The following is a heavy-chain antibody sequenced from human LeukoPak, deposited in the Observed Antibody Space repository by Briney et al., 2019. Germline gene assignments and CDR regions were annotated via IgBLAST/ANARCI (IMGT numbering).Heavy chain of an antibody. Sequence: GGSLRLSCAASGFPLSSYWMHWVRQGPGRGLVWVSRIIGDGSGTNYADSVKGRFTISRDNAKNTLYLQMNSLRAEDTAVYYCARGQSTNFLDVWGQGTTVTVSS. CDR2: IIGDGSGT. J-gene: IGHJ6*02. V-gene: IGHV3-74*01. CDR3: ARGQSTNFLDV. D-gene: IGHD2-2*01. CDR1: GFPLSSYW.